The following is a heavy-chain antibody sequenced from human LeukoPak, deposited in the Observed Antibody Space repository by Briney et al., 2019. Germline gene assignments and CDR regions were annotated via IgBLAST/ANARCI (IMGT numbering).Heavy chain of an antibody. CDR3: AKTRGLRGKYKWNGAVFDY. CDR1: GFTFSSYS. V-gene: IGHV3-23*01. J-gene: IGHJ4*02. D-gene: IGHD1-1*01. Sequence: GAPRLSCAAPGFTFSSYSMNWVPQAPGKGLEGVSAIRGSGGSTYYADSVKGRFTISRDNSKNTLYLQMNSLRAEDTAVYYCAKTRGLRGKYKWNGAVFDYWGKGTLDTVSS. CDR2: IRGSGGST.